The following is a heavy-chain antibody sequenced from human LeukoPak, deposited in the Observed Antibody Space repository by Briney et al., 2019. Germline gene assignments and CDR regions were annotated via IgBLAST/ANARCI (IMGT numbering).Heavy chain of an antibody. CDR1: GYTFTAYY. J-gene: IGHJ4*02. Sequence: ASVKVSCKASGYTFTAYYMRWVRQAPGQGLEWMGWINPNTGATNYAQKFQGRVTMTRDTSINTAYMDLSRLRSGDTALYYCARDDNFQFDSWGQGTLVTVSS. CDR2: INPNTGAT. D-gene: IGHD1-1*01. V-gene: IGHV1-2*02. CDR3: ARDDNFQFDS.